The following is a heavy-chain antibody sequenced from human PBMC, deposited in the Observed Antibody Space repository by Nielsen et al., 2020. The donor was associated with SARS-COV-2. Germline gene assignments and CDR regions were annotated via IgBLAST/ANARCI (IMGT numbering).Heavy chain of an antibody. J-gene: IGHJ4*02. CDR2: INPNSGGT. D-gene: IGHD2-2*01. V-gene: IGHV1-2*02. Sequence: ASVKVSCKASGYTFTGYYMHWVRQAPGQGLEWMGWINPNSGGTNYAQKFQGRVTITRDTSASTAYMELSSLRSEDTAVYYCARRSSTREYYFDYWGQGTLVTVSS. CDR1: GYTFTGYY. CDR3: ARRSSTREYYFDY.